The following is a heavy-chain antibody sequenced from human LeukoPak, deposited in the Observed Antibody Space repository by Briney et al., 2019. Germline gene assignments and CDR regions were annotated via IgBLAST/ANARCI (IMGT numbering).Heavy chain of an antibody. CDR1: GGSFSGYY. J-gene: IGHJ5*02. CDR2: INHSGST. CDR3: ARVGSREGWFDP. Sequence: SETLSLTCAVYGGSFSGYYWSWIRQPPGKGLEWIGEINHSGSTNYNPSLKSRVTISVDTSKNQFSLKLSSVTAADTAVYYCARVGSREGWFDPWGQGTLVTVSS. V-gene: IGHV4-34*01. D-gene: IGHD2-15*01.